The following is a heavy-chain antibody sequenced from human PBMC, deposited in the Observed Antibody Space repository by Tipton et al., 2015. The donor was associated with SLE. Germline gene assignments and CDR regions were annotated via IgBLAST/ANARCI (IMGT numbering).Heavy chain of an antibody. V-gene: IGHV3-30*02. CDR2: IRYDGSNK. Sequence: SLRLSCAASGFTFSSYGMHWVRQAPGKGLEWVAFIRYDGSNKYYEDSVKGRFTISRDNSKKTLYLQMNSMRAEDTAVYYCAKPELGTFANWGQGTLVTVSS. J-gene: IGHJ4*02. D-gene: IGHD7-27*01. CDR1: GFTFSSYG. CDR3: AKPELGTFAN.